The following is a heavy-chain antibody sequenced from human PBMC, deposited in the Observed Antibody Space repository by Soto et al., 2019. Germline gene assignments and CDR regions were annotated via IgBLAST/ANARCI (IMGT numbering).Heavy chain of an antibody. V-gene: IGHV4-4*07. D-gene: IGHD2-2*01. J-gene: IGHJ5*02. CDR2: IYTNGST. CDR1: GDSISSYY. Sequence: ASETLSLTCTVSGDSISSYYWSWIRQPAGKGLEWIGRIYTNGSTNYNPSLKSRVTMSVDTSKNQFSLKLSSVTAADTAVYYCAREDDIVIVPTAPFDPRGQGTQVT. CDR3: AREDDIVIVPTAPFDP.